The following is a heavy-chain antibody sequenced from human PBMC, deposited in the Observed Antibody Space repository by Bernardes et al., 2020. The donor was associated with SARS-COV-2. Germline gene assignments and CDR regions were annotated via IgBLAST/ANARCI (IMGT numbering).Heavy chain of an antibody. D-gene: IGHD3-10*01. CDR2: ISGGGGKT. CDR3: AKEHGPGTYHWRYGMDV. J-gene: IGHJ6*02. Sequence: GGSLRLSCAASGFTFDSYAMYWVRQGPGKGLEWVSGISGGGGKTDYADSVKGRFTISSDDSKNTLYLQMNSLRAEDTAVYYCAKEHGPGTYHWRYGMDVWGQGTTVTVSS. CDR1: GFTFDSYA. V-gene: IGHV3-23*01.